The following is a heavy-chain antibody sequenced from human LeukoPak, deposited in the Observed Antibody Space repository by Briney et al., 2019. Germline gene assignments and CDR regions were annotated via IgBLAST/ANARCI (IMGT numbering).Heavy chain of an antibody. Sequence: PSETLSLTCTVSGDSIRSYYWSWIRQSPGKGLEWFAYIYYNGRTDYNPSLKSRVTISLDMSKNQFSLNLNSVTAADMAVYYCVRHDYDSSWGLDWFFDLWGRGTLVSVSS. V-gene: IGHV4-59*08. J-gene: IGHJ2*01. D-gene: IGHD6-13*01. CDR3: VRHDYDSSWGLDWFFDL. CDR1: GDSIRSYY. CDR2: IYYNGRT.